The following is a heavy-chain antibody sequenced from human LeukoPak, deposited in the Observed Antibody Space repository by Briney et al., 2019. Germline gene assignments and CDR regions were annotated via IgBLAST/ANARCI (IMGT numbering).Heavy chain of an antibody. Sequence: GSLRLSCAASGFTFSGYGIHWVRQAPGKGLEWVAVIWSNADKRYYADSVKGRFTISRDNSKNTLYLQMNSLRGEDTALYYCARDLAGGNTWSFDSWGQGTLVTVSS. V-gene: IGHV3-33*01. CDR2: IWSNADKR. CDR1: GFTFSGYG. CDR3: ARDLAGGNTWSFDS. D-gene: IGHD6-19*01. J-gene: IGHJ4*02.